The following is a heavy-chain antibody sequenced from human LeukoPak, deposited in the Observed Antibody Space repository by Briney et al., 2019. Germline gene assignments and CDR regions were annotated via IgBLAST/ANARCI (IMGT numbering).Heavy chain of an antibody. CDR1: GGSISSSSYY. Sequence: SETLSLTCTVSGGSISSSSYYWGWIRQPPGKGLEWIGSIYYSGSTYYNPSLKSRVTISVDTSKNQFSLKLSSVTAADTAVYYCASGGYSYGYGEYYFDYWGQGTLVTVSS. J-gene: IGHJ4*02. CDR2: IYYSGST. D-gene: IGHD5-18*01. CDR3: ASGGYSYGYGEYYFDY. V-gene: IGHV4-39*01.